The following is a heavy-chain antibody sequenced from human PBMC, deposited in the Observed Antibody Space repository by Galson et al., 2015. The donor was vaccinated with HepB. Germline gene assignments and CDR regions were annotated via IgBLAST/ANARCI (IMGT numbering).Heavy chain of an antibody. Sequence: SLRLSCAASGFTFSSYGMHWVRQAPGKGLEWVAVIWYDGSNKYYADSVKGRFTISRDNSKNTLYLQMNSLRAEDTAVYYCASIHDSSSSYYYGMDVWGQGTTVTVSS. CDR3: ASIHDSSSSYYYGMDV. CDR2: IWYDGSNK. J-gene: IGHJ6*02. V-gene: IGHV3-33*01. CDR1: GFTFSSYG. D-gene: IGHD6-6*01.